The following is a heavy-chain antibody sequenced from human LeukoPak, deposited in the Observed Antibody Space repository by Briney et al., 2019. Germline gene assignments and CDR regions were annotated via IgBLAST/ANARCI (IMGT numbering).Heavy chain of an antibody. CDR2: ISYDGSNK. Sequence: GRSLRLSCAASGFTFSSYAMHWVRQAPGKGLEWVAVISYDGSNKYYADSVKGRFTISRDNSKNTLYLQMNSLRAEDTAVYYCARVKNSYFDYWGQGTLVTVSS. D-gene: IGHD2/OR15-2a*01. V-gene: IGHV3-30-3*01. CDR3: ARVKNSYFDY. CDR1: GFTFSSYA. J-gene: IGHJ4*02.